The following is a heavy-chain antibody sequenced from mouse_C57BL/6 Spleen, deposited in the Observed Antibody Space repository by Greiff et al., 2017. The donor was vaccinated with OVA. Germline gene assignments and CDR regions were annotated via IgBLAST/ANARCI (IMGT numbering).Heavy chain of an antibody. Sequence: VQLQESGPELVKPGASVKISCKASGYAFSSSWMNWVKQRPGKGLEWIGRIYPGDGDTNYNGKFKGKATLTADKSSRTAYMQLSSLTSEDSAVYFCARPILTGAMDYWGQGTSVTVSS. CDR1: GYAFSSSW. CDR2: IYPGDGDT. CDR3: ARPILTGAMDY. V-gene: IGHV1-82*01. J-gene: IGHJ4*01.